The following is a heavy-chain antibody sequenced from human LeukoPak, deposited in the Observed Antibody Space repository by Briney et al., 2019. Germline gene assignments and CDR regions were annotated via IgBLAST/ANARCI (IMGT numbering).Heavy chain of an antibody. Sequence: ASVKVSCKASGYTFTSYDINWVRQATGQGLEWMGWMNPNSGNTGYAQKFQGRVTITRNTSISTAYMELSSLRSEDTAVYYCARAYYDFWSGYSGSYLDYWGQGTLVTVSS. CDR3: ARAYYDFWSGYSGSYLDY. CDR2: MNPNSGNT. V-gene: IGHV1-8*03. J-gene: IGHJ4*02. CDR1: GYTFTSYD. D-gene: IGHD3-3*01.